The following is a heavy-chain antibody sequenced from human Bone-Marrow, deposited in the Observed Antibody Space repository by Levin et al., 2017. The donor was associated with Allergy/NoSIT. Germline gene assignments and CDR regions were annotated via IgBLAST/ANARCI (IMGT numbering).Heavy chain of an antibody. CDR3: AHSRGNSTEDAFNI. Sequence: SGPTLVKPTQTLTLTCTFSGFSLSTSGVGVGWIRQPPGKALEWLAFLYWDDDERYSPSLDTRLTLTKDTSKNQVVLTMTNMDPVDTATYYCAHSRGNSTEDAFNIWGQGTTVAVSS. D-gene: IGHD3-16*01. CDR1: GFSLSTSGVG. J-gene: IGHJ3*02. V-gene: IGHV2-5*02. CDR2: LYWDDDE.